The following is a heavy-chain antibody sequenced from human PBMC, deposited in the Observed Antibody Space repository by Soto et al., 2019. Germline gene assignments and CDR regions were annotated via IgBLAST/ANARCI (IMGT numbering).Heavy chain of an antibody. CDR2: ISYDGSNK. V-gene: IGHV3-30*18. CDR3: AKDGRYSSSWYYFDY. J-gene: IGHJ4*02. Sequence: QVQLVESGGGVVQPGRSLRLSCAASGFTFSSYGMHWVRQAPGKGLEWVAVISYDGSNKYYADSVKGRFTISRDNSKNTLYLQMNSLRAEDTAVYYCAKDGRYSSSWYYFDYWGQGTLVTVSS. CDR1: GFTFSSYG. D-gene: IGHD6-13*01.